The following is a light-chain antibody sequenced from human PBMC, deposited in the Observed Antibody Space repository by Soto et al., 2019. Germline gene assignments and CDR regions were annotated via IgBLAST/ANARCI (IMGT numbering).Light chain of an antibody. CDR2: GNS. J-gene: IGLJ2*01. CDR3: QSYDISLSGSI. CDR1: SSNIGAGYD. Sequence: QSVLTQPPSVSGAPGQRVTISCTGSSSNIGAGYDVHWYQQLPGTAPKLLIYGNSNRPSGVPDRFSGSKSGTSASLAITGLQAEDEPDYYCQSYDISLSGSIFGGGTKVTVL. V-gene: IGLV1-40*01.